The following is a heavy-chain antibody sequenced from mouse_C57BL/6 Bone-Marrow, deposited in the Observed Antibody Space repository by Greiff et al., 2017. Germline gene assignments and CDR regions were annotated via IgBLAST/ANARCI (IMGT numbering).Heavy chain of an antibody. J-gene: IGHJ3*01. CDR2: IYPRDGST. Sequence: VQLQQSGPELVKPGASVKLSCKASGYTFTSYDINWVKQRPGQGLEWIGWIYPRDGSTKYNEKFKGKATLTVDTSSSTAYMELHSLTSEGSGVYFCARPTLYHGFAYWGQGTLVTVSA. CDR3: ARPTLYHGFAY. V-gene: IGHV1-85*01. CDR1: GYTFTSYD. D-gene: IGHD2-12*01.